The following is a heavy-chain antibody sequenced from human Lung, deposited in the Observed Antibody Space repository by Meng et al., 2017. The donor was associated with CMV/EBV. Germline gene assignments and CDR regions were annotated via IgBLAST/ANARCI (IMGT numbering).Heavy chain of an antibody. J-gene: IGHJ3*02. D-gene: IGHD3-9*01. CDR1: GFSFDDYA. CDR3: AKSESFDIFSGAFDK. CDR2: ISWNSGNI. Sequence: SLKISCAASGFSFDDYAMHWVRQAPGKGLEWVAGISWNSGNIGYVDSVKGRFSISRDNAKKSLYLQVSSLSVDDTASYYCAKSESFDIFSGAFDKGGQGTXVTVSS. V-gene: IGHV3-9*01.